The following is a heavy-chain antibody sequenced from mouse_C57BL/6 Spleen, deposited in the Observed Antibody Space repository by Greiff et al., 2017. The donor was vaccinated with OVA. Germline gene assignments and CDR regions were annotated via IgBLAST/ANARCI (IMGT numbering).Heavy chain of an antibody. CDR3: TREDWDVGYFDV. CDR2: IRNKANNHAT. Sequence: EVHLVESGGGLVQPGGSMKLSCAASGFTFSDAWMDWVRQSPEKGLEWVAEIRNKANNHATYYAESVKGRFTISRDDSKSSVYLQMNSLRAEDTGIYYCTREDWDVGYFDVWGTGTTVTVSS. D-gene: IGHD4-1*01. J-gene: IGHJ1*03. V-gene: IGHV6-6*01. CDR1: GFTFSDAW.